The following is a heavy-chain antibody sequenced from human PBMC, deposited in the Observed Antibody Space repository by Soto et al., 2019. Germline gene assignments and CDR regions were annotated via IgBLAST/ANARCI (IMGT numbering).Heavy chain of an antibody. CDR1: GGSISSYY. CDR3: ARENSSGESDFDY. CDR2: IYHSGSS. J-gene: IGHJ4*02. V-gene: IGHV4-59*01. D-gene: IGHD6-19*01. Sequence: PSETLSLTCTVSGGSISSYYWSWIRQPPGKGLEWIGYIYHSGSSNYNPSLKSRVTISVDTSKNQFSLKLSSVTAADTAVYYCARENSSGESDFDYWGQGTLVTVSS.